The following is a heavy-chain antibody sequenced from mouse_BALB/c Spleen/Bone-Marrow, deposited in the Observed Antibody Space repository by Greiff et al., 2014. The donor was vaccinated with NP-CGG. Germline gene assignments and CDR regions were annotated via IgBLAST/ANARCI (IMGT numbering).Heavy chain of an antibody. CDR1: GFTFNSYA. J-gene: IGHJ3*01. Sequence: DVMLVESGGGLVKPGGSLKLSCAASGFTFNSYAMSWVRQTPEKRLEWVASISSGGSTYYPDSVEGRFTISRDNARNILYLQMSSLRSEDTAMYYCARWYYGSGFAYWGQGTLVTVSA. CDR3: ARWYYGSGFAY. CDR2: ISSGGST. V-gene: IGHV5-6-5*01. D-gene: IGHD1-1*01.